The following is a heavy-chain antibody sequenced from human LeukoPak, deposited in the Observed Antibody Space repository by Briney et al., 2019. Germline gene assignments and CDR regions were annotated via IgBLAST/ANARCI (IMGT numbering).Heavy chain of an antibody. CDR3: ARGARFHFDC. J-gene: IGHJ4*02. D-gene: IGHD3-3*01. V-gene: IGHV4-59*01. Sequence: SETLSLTRTVSGGSISSYYWSWIRHPPGKGLECMTYIYDSGSTNYNPSLKSRVTMSVDTSKNQFSLKLSSVTAADTAVYYCARGARFHFDCWGQGTLVTVSS. CDR1: GGSISSYY. CDR2: IYDSGST.